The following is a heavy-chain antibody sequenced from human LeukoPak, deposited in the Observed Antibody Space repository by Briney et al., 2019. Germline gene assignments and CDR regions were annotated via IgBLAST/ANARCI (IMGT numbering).Heavy chain of an antibody. V-gene: IGHV1-69*13. CDR2: IIPIFGTA. CDR1: GYTFTSYA. D-gene: IGHD2-2*03. CDR3: ARVDDLDAFDT. J-gene: IGHJ3*02. Sequence: SVKVSCKASGYTFTSYAISWVRQAPGQGLEWMGGIIPIFGTANYAQKFQGRVTITADESTSTAYMELSSLRSEDTAVYYCARVDDLDAFDTWGQGTLVTVSS.